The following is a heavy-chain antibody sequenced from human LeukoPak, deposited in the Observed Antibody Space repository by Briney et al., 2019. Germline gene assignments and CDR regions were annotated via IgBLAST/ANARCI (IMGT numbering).Heavy chain of an antibody. CDR2: IGTAGDT. J-gene: IGHJ4*02. D-gene: IGHD2-15*01. CDR1: GFTFSSYD. CDR3: ARVSTSGELDY. V-gene: IGHV3-13*04. Sequence: GGSLRLSRAASGFTFSSYDMHWVRQATGKGLEWVSAIGTAGDTYYPASVKGRFTISRENAKNSLHLQMNSLRAGDTAVYYCARVSTSGELDYWGQGTLVTVSS.